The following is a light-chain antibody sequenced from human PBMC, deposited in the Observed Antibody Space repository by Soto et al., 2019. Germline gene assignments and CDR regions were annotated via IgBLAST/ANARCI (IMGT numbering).Light chain of an antibody. Sequence: DIQMTQSPSSVSASIGDTVTITCRASQDISTLLAWYQQKPGKAPKLLIYGASTLESGVPSRFSGRGSGTDFTLTIASLQPEDFSTYYCQQSDSTPYTFGQGTKVEI. J-gene: IGKJ2*01. CDR3: QQSDSTPYT. CDR2: GAS. CDR1: QDISTL. V-gene: IGKV1-12*01.